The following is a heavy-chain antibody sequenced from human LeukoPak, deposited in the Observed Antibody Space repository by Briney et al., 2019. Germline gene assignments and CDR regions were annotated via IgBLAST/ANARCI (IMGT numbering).Heavy chain of an antibody. Sequence: GGSLRLSCAASGFTFSDHYMDWVRQAPGKGLEWVGRTRNKANSYTTEYAASVKGRFTISRDDSKNSLYLQMNSLKTEDTAVYYCAKDRDSYGYVTSFDYWGQGTLVTVSS. V-gene: IGHV3-72*01. D-gene: IGHD5-18*01. CDR2: TRNKANSYTT. CDR1: GFTFSDHY. J-gene: IGHJ4*02. CDR3: AKDRDSYGYVTSFDY.